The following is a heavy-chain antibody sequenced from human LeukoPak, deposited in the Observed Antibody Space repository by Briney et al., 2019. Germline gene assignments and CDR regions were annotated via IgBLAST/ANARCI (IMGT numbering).Heavy chain of an antibody. CDR1: GGSISGTTHN. CDR3: ARQGSSSWYGWYFDL. D-gene: IGHD6-13*01. V-gene: IGHV4-39*01. CDR2: IYYSEST. Sequence: PSETLSLTCSVSGGSISGTTHNWGWIRQPPGKGLEWIATIYYSESTKKGPSLKSRVTISLDTSGNQFSLKLSSVTAADTAVYYCARQGSSSWYGWYFDLWGRGSLVTVSS. J-gene: IGHJ2*01.